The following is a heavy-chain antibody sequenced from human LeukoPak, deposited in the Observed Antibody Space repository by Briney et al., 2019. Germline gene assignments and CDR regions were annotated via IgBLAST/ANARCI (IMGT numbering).Heavy chain of an antibody. CDR3: ASALYGGNSYYFDY. V-gene: IGHV3-30*03. Sequence: AGGSLRLSCAASGFTFSSYGMHWVRQAPGKGLEWVAVISYDGSNKYYADSVKGRFTISRDNSKNTLYLQTNSLRAEDTAVYFCASALYGGNSYYFDYWGQGTLVTVSS. J-gene: IGHJ4*02. CDR2: ISYDGSNK. CDR1: GFTFSSYG. D-gene: IGHD4-23*01.